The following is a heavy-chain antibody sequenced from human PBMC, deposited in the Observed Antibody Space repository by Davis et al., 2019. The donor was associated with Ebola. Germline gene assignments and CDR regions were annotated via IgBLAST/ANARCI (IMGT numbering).Heavy chain of an antibody. CDR1: GFTFSSYW. CDR3: AKDGGIAVAGAYFDY. V-gene: IGHV3-7*01. CDR2: IKQDGSEK. J-gene: IGHJ4*02. D-gene: IGHD6-19*01. Sequence: PGGSLRLSCAASGFTFSSYWMSWVRQAPGKGLEWVANIKQDGSEKYYVDSVKGRFTISRDNAKNSLYLQMNSLRAEDTAVYYCAKDGGIAVAGAYFDYWGQGTLVTVSS.